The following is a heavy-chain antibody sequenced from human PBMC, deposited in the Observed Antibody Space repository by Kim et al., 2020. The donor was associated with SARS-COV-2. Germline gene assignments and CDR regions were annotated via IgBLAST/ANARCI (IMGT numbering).Heavy chain of an antibody. D-gene: IGHD3-9*01. Sequence: GGSLRLSCAASGFTFDDYAMHWVRQAPGKGLEWVSLISGDGGSTYYADSVKGRFTIARDNSKNSLYMQMNSLRTEDTALYYCAKESGRIRYFDWLLYSNDAFDIWGQGTMVTVSS. CDR3: AKESGRIRYFDWLLYSNDAFDI. CDR1: GFTFDDYA. J-gene: IGHJ3*02. CDR2: ISGDGGST. V-gene: IGHV3-43*02.